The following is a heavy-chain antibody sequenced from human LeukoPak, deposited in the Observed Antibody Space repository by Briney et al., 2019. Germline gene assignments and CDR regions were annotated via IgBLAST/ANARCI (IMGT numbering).Heavy chain of an antibody. CDR2: IYHSGST. Sequence: SGTLSLTCAVSGGSISSSNWWSWVRQPPGKGLECIGEIYHSGSTNYHPSLKTRVTISVDKSQNQFSLKLSSVTAADTAVYYCAREPICLGYCSSANWFDPWGQGTLVTVSS. J-gene: IGHJ5*02. CDR1: GGSISSSNW. D-gene: IGHD2-2*01. CDR3: AREPICLGYCSSANWFDP. V-gene: IGHV4-4*02.